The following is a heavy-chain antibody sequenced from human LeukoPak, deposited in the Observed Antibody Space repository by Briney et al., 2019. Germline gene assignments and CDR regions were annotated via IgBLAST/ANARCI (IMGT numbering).Heavy chain of an antibody. J-gene: IGHJ4*02. D-gene: IGHD6-19*01. Sequence: HAGRSLRLSCGAPGYTVDDYAMQRGRQGAGKGLQGVSGISWNSGSIGYADSVKGRFTISRDNAKTSLYLQMNSPRAEDTALYYCAKDKGSGVDYWGQGTLVTVSS. V-gene: IGHV3-9*01. CDR2: ISWNSGSI. CDR3: AKDKGSGVDY. CDR1: GYTVDDYA.